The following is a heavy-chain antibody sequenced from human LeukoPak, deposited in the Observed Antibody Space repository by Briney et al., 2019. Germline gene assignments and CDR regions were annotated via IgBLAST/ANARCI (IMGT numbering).Heavy chain of an antibody. CDR3: ARGGSGVVAATYYYYYMDV. CDR2: ISAYNGNT. D-gene: IGHD2-15*01. Sequence: ASVKVSCKASGYTFTSYGISWVRQAPGQGLEWMGWISAYNGNTNYAQKLQGRVTMTTDTSTSTAYMELRSLRSDDTAVYYCARGGSGVVAATYYYYYMDVWGKGTTVTVSS. J-gene: IGHJ6*03. CDR1: GYTFTSYG. V-gene: IGHV1-18*01.